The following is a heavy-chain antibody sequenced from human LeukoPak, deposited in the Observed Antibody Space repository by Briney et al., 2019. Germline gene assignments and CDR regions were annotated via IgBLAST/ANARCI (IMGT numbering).Heavy chain of an antibody. V-gene: IGHV3-53*01. CDR3: ARDSEYPGAFDI. CDR2: IYGGGST. Sequence: GGSLRLSCAASGFTVSSNYMSWVRQAPGKGLEWVSVIYGGGSTYYADSVKDRFTISRDNSKNTVYLQMNSLRAEDTAVYYCARDSEYPGAFDIWGQGTMVTVSS. CDR1: GFTVSSNY. D-gene: IGHD2/OR15-2a*01. J-gene: IGHJ3*02.